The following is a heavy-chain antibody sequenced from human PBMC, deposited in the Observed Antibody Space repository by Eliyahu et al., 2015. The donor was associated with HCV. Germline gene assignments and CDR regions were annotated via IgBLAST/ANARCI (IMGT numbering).Heavy chain of an antibody. CDR3: TTEPGYDFVPHNYYYGMDV. CDR2: IKSKTYGWAK. J-gene: IGHJ6*02. D-gene: IGHD3-3*01. Sequence: EVQLVESGGGLVKPGGSLRLSCAASGFTFSNAWMSWVRQAPGKGLEWVGRIKSKTYGWAKDFPAPVKGRFTISRDDSKNTLYLQMNSLKTEDTAVYYCTTEPGYDFVPHNYYYGMDVWGQGTTVTVSS. CDR1: GFTFSNAW. V-gene: IGHV3-15*01.